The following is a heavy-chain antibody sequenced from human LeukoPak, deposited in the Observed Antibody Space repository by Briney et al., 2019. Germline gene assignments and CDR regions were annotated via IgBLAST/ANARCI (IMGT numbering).Heavy chain of an antibody. V-gene: IGHV4-34*01. J-gene: IGHJ4*02. Sequence: PSETLSLTCAVYGGSFSGYYWSWIRQPPGKGLEWIGEINHSGSTNYNPSLKSRVTISVDTSKNQFSRKLSSVTAADTAVYYCARVSQKLSYWGQGTLVTVSS. CDR3: ARVSQKLSY. CDR2: INHSGST. CDR1: GGSFSGYY.